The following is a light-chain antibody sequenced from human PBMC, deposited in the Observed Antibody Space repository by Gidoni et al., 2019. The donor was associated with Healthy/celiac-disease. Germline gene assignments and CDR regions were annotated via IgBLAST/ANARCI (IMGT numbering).Light chain of an antibody. CDR2: AAS. V-gene: IGKV1-8*01. Sequence: AIRMTQSPSSFSASTGDRVTITCRASQGISSYLAWYQQKPGEAPKLLIYAASTLQSGVPSRFSGSGSGTDFTLTISCLQSEDFATYYCQQYYSYPRSTFGPXTKVDIK. CDR1: QGISSY. CDR3: QQYYSYPRST. J-gene: IGKJ3*01.